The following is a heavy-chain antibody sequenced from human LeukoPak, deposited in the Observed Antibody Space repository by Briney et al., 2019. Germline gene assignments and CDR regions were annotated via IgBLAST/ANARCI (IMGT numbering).Heavy chain of an antibody. Sequence: GASVKVSCKASGYTFTSYDINWVRQATGQGLEWMGWMNPNSGNTGYAQKFQGRVTMTRNTSITTAYMELSSLRSEDTAVYYCARGFRLCSGDSGDICYYGGYPFDHWGQGTLVTVSS. CDR3: ARGFRLCSGDSGDICYYGGYPFDH. D-gene: IGHD2-15*01. J-gene: IGHJ4*02. V-gene: IGHV1-8*01. CDR1: GYTFTSYD. CDR2: MNPNSGNT.